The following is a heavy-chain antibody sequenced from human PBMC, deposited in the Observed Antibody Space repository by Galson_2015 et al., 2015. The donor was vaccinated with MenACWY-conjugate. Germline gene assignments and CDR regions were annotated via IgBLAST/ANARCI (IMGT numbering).Heavy chain of an antibody. V-gene: IGHV1-69*02. CDR3: ASPPSPRQCTAGGCFALGH. Sequence: SVKVSCKASGGTFGSSTVNWVRQAPGQGLEWMGKIIPIINKADYAQRFQGRVTITADTSTSTAYMELTSLRRDDTAVYYCASPPSPRQCTAGGCFALGHWGQGTLLTVS. CDR2: IIPIINKA. CDR1: GGTFGSST. D-gene: IGHD2-15*01. J-gene: IGHJ4*02.